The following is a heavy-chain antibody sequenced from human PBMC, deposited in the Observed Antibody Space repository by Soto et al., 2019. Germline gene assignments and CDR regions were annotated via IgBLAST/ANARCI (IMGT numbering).Heavy chain of an antibody. CDR1: GYSFTSYW. CDR2: IDPSDSYT. J-gene: IGHJ6*02. CDR3: ARHNRLLEWLLGYHYGMDV. Sequence: GESLKISCKGSGYSFTSYWISWVRQMPGKGLEWMGRIDPSDSYTNYSPSFQGHVTISADKSISTAYLQWSSLKASDTAMYYCARHNRLLEWLLGYHYGMDVWGQGTKVSV. D-gene: IGHD3-3*01. V-gene: IGHV5-10-1*01.